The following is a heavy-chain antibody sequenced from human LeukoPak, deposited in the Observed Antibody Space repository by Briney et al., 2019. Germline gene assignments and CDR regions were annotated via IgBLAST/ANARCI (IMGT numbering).Heavy chain of an antibody. J-gene: IGHJ6*03. CDR3: AKNGDRGAYCSGGSCYPYYYYYMDV. V-gene: IGHV3-23*01. CDR2: ISGTGGTT. CDR1: GFTFSSYG. D-gene: IGHD2-15*01. Sequence: GGTLRLSCAASGFTFSSYGMSWVRQAPGKGLEWVSAISGTGGTTYYADSVKGRFTISRDNSKNTLYLQMNSLRAEDTAVYYCAKNGDRGAYCSGGSCYPYYYYYMDVWGKGTTVTISS.